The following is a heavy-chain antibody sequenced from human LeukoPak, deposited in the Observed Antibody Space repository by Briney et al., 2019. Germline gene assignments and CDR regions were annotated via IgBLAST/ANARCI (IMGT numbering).Heavy chain of an antibody. J-gene: IGHJ4*02. CDR3: ARLARGSTYCSSTSCYPFDY. V-gene: IGHV4-34*01. Sequence: SETLSLTCAVYGGSFSGYYWSWIRQPPGKGLEWIGEINHSGSTNYNPSLKSRVTISVDTSKNQFSLKLSSVTAADTAVYYCARLARGSTYCSSTSCYPFDYWGQGTLVTVSS. CDR2: INHSGST. D-gene: IGHD2-2*01. CDR1: GGSFSGYY.